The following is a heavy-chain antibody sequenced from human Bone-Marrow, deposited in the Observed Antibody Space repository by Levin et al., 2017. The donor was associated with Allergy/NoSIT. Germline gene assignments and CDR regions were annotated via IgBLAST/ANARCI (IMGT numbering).Heavy chain of an antibody. CDR2: IISDGSSI. CDR1: GFSFSSYW. Sequence: SGGSLRLSCAASGFSFSSYWMHWVRQAPGKGLEWVSRIISDGSSISYADSVKGRFTISRDNAKNTLYLQMKSLRAEDTAVYYCARGGEREPALYGFNVWGQGTTVTVSS. D-gene: IGHD1-26*01. CDR3: ARGGEREPALYGFNV. J-gene: IGHJ6*02. V-gene: IGHV3-74*01.